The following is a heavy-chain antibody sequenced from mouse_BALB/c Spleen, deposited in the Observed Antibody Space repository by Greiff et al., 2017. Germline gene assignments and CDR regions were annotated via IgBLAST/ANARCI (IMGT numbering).Heavy chain of an antibody. CDR1: GYTFTSYV. CDR2: INPYNDGT. Sequence: EVQLQQSGPELVKPGASVKMSCKASGYTFTSYVMHWVKQKPGQGLEWIGYINPYNDGTKYNEKFKGKATLTSDKSSSTAYMELSSLTSEDSAVYDCARYYGYLYDAMDYWGQGTSGTGSS. CDR3: ARYYGYLYDAMDY. D-gene: IGHD2-2*01. V-gene: IGHV1-14*01. J-gene: IGHJ4*01.